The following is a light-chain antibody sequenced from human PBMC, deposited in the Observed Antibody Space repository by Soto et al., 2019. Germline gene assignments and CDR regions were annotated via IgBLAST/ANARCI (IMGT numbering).Light chain of an antibody. J-gene: IGLJ1*01. V-gene: IGLV2-8*01. CDR2: EVT. CDR1: SSDVGGYDY. Sequence: QSALTQPPSASGSPGQSVTISCTGTSSDVGGYDYVSWYQQHPGKAPKLMIYEVTIRPSVVSDRFSGSKSGNTASLTVSGVQAEDEADYYCSSYTGGNPSYVFGTGTKLTVL. CDR3: SSYTGGNPSYV.